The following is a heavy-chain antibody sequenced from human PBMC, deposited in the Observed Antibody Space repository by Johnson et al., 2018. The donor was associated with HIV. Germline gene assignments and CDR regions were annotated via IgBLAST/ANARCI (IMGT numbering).Heavy chain of an antibody. CDR1: VFTFSSYG. CDR3: AKDRALTYYYDSSGSDAFDI. V-gene: IGHV3-30*02. CDR2: IRYDGSNK. D-gene: IGHD3-22*01. Sequence: QVQLVESGGGVVQPGGSLRLSCAASVFTFSSYGMHWVRQAPGKGLEWVAFIRYDGSNKYYADSVKGRFTISRDNSKNTLYLQMNSLRAEDTAVYYCAKDRALTYYYDSSGSDAFDIWGQGTMVTVSS. J-gene: IGHJ3*02.